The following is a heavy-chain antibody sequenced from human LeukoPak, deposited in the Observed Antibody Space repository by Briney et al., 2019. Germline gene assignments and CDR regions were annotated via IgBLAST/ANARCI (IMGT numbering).Heavy chain of an antibody. CDR2: IKSDGVA. Sequence: GGSLRLSCAASGFSVRSNYMSWVRQAPGKGLEWVSVIKSDGVARYADSVKGRFTISRDSSKNAVYLQMSSLRGEDTAVYYCAREGSGHTSGYNDAFDLWGQGTMVTVSS. J-gene: IGHJ3*01. CDR3: AREGSGHTSGYNDAFDL. V-gene: IGHV3-53*01. D-gene: IGHD3-22*01. CDR1: GFSVRSNY.